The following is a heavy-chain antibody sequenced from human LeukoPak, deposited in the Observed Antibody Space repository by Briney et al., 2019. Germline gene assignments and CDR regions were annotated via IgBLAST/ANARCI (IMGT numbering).Heavy chain of an antibody. J-gene: IGHJ3*02. D-gene: IGHD1-26*01. Sequence: GGSLRLSCAASGFTFSSYAMSWVRQASGKGLEWVSAISGSGGSTYYADSVKGRFTISRDNSKNTLYLQMNSLRAEDTAVYYCASPPYSGSYYAEGDAFDIWGQGTMVTVSS. V-gene: IGHV3-23*01. CDR1: GFTFSSYA. CDR3: ASPPYSGSYYAEGDAFDI. CDR2: ISGSGGST.